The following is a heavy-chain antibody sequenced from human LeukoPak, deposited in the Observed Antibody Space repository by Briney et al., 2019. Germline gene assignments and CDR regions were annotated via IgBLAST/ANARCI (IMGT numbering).Heavy chain of an antibody. CDR2: ISWNSGII. J-gene: IGHJ4*02. D-gene: IGHD6-19*01. CDR3: AKDYRAVAGTGGAFDY. CDR1: GFTFDDYA. Sequence: PGRSLRLSCAASGFTFDDYAMHWVRHAPGKGLEWVSGISWNSGIIVYADSVKGRFTISRDNAKHSLYLQMNSLRAEDMALYYCAKDYRAVAGTGGAFDYWGQGTLVTVSS. V-gene: IGHV3-9*03.